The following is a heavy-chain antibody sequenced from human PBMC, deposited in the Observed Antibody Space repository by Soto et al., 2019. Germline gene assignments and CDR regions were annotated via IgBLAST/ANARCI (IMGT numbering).Heavy chain of an antibody. V-gene: IGHV4-59*01. CDR1: GGSISSYY. CDR2: IYYSGIT. Sequence: SETLSLTCPVSGGSISSYYWSWIRQPPGKGLEWIGYIYYSGITNYNPSLKSRVTISVDTSKNQFSLKLSSVTAADTAVYYCARYKSNYYYGMDVWGQGTTVTVSS. CDR3: ARYKSNYYYGMDV. J-gene: IGHJ6*02. D-gene: IGHD1-20*01.